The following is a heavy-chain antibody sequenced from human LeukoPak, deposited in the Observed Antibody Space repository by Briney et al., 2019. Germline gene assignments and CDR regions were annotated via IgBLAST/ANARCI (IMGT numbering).Heavy chain of an antibody. Sequence: GGSLRLSCAASGFTFSDAMNWVCQAPGKGLEWISYIDDDETTIRYADSVKGRFTISRDNARNSLYLQMNSLRAEDTALYYCVRETTEFNSGLVMVGFDYWGQGTRVTVSS. CDR1: GFTFSDA. V-gene: IGHV3-48*03. D-gene: IGHD6-19*01. J-gene: IGHJ4*02. CDR2: IDDDETTI. CDR3: VRETTEFNSGLVMVGFDY.